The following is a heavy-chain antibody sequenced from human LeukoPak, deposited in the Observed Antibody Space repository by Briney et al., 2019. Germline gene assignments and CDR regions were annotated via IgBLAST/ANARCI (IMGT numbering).Heavy chain of an antibody. Sequence: GGSLRLSCTASGFTFGDYAMSWFRQAPGKGLEWVSVIYSGGSTYYADSVKGRFTISRDNSKNTLYLQMNSLRAEDTAVYYCGREGPTVTTIYGMDVWGQGTTVTVSS. CDR3: GREGPTVTTIYGMDV. CDR2: IYSGGST. CDR1: GFTFGDYA. V-gene: IGHV3-66*01. D-gene: IGHD4-17*01. J-gene: IGHJ6*02.